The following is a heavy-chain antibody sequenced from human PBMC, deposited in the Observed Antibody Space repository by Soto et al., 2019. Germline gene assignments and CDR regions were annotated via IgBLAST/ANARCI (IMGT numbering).Heavy chain of an antibody. Sequence: PSETLSLTCAVYGGSFSGYYWSWIRQPPGKGLEWIGEINHSGSTNYNPSHKSRVTITVDTSKNQFSLKLSSVTAADTAVYYCARHLEYCSGGSCYPQVFYFDYWGQGTLVTVSS. CDR2: INHSGST. CDR3: ARHLEYCSGGSCYPQVFYFDY. D-gene: IGHD2-15*01. V-gene: IGHV4-34*01. CDR1: GGSFSGYY. J-gene: IGHJ4*02.